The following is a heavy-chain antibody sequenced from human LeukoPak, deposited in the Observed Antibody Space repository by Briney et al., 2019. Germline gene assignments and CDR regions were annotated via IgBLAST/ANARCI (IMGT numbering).Heavy chain of an antibody. CDR2: ISYDGSNK. CDR3: ADYGSGSPPN. Sequence: PGRSLRLSCAASGFPFSSYGMHWVRPAPGKGLEWVAVISYDGSNKYYADSVKGRFTISRDNSKNTLYLQMNSLRAEDTAVYYCADYGSGSPPNWGQGTLVTVSS. J-gene: IGHJ4*02. V-gene: IGHV3-30*03. CDR1: GFPFSSYG. D-gene: IGHD3-10*01.